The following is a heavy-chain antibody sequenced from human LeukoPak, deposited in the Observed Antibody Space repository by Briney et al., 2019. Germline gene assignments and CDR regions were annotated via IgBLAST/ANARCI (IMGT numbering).Heavy chain of an antibody. D-gene: IGHD6-19*01. CDR2: FDPEDGET. J-gene: IGHJ3*02. CDR1: GYTLTELS. CDR3: ATATLAVADAFDI. V-gene: IGHV1-24*01. Sequence: ASVKVSCTVSGYTLTELSMHWVRQAPGKGLEWMGGFDPEDGETIYAQKVQGRVTMTEDTSTDTAYMELSSLRSEDTAVYYCATATLAVADAFDIWGQGTMVTVSS.